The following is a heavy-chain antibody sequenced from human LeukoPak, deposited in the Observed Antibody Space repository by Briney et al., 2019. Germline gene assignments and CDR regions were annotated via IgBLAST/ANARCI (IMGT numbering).Heavy chain of an antibody. CDR1: GYSISSGYY. J-gene: IGHJ4*02. CDR3: ERERVGATQFDY. D-gene: IGHD1-26*01. V-gene: IGHV4-38-2*02. CDR2: IFHSGST. Sequence: PSETLSLTCTVSGYSISSGYYWGWIRQPPGKGLEWIGSIFHSGSTYYNPSLKSRVTISVDTSKNQFSLKLRSVTAADTAVYYCERERVGATQFDYWGQGTLVTVSS.